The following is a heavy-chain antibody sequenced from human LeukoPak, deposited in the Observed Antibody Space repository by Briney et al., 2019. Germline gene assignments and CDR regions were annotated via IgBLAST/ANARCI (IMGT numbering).Heavy chain of an antibody. V-gene: IGHV3-21*01. CDR1: GFTFDDYA. CDR2: ISGISTYI. Sequence: NPGGSLRLSCAASGFTFDDYAMHWVRQAPGKGLEWVSSISGISTYIYYADSVKGRFTISRDNAKNSLYLQMNSLRAEDTAVYYCARHIQDGGSWGIDYWGQGALVTVSS. CDR3: ARHIQDGGSWGIDY. D-gene: IGHD2-15*01. J-gene: IGHJ4*02.